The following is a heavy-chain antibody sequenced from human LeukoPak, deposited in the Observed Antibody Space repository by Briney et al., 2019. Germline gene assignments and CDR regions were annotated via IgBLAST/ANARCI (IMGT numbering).Heavy chain of an antibody. D-gene: IGHD6-19*01. J-gene: IGHJ4*02. Sequence: ASVKVSCKASGYTFTGYYMHWVRQAPGQGLEWMGWINPNSGGTNYAQKFQGRVTMTRDTSISTAYMELSRLRSDDTAVYYCARAVAGTGNYLDYWGQGTLFTVCS. CDR2: INPNSGGT. CDR3: ARAVAGTGNYLDY. V-gene: IGHV1-2*02. CDR1: GYTFTGYY.